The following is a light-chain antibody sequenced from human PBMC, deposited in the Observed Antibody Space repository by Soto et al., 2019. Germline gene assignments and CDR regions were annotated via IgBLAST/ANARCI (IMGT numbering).Light chain of an antibody. V-gene: IGKV1-5*03. CDR2: KAS. Sequence: DIQMTQSPSTLSASVGDRITITCRASQSISNWLAWYQQKPGKAPNLLIYKASTLKTGVPSRFSGSGSGTEFTLTISSLQPDDFATYYCQQYNSYSWTFGQGTKVEIK. J-gene: IGKJ1*01. CDR1: QSISNW. CDR3: QQYNSYSWT.